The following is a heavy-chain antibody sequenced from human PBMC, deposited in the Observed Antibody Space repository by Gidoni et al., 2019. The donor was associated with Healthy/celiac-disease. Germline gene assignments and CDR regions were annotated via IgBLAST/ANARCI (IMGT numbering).Heavy chain of an antibody. Sequence: GGSTYYADSVKGRFTISRDNSKNTLYLQMNSLRAEDTAVYYCAKDGADIVVVPAAMQPPRGWGQGTLVTVSS. CDR2: GGST. J-gene: IGHJ4*02. V-gene: IGHV3-23*01. D-gene: IGHD2-2*01. CDR3: AKDGADIVVVPAAMQPPRG.